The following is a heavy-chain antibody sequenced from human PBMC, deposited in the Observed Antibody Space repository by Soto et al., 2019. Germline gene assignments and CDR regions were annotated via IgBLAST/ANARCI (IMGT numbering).Heavy chain of an antibody. J-gene: IGHJ4*02. CDR3: ARHGDDILTGHLFDY. CDR2: IYYSGST. D-gene: IGHD3-9*01. CDR1: GGSISSSSYY. V-gene: IGHV4-39*01. Sequence: SETLSLTCIVSGGSISSSSYYWGWIRQPPGKGLEWIGSIYYSGSTYYNPSLKSRVTISVDTSKNQFSLKLSSVTAADTAVYYCARHGDDILTGHLFDYWGQGTLVTVSS.